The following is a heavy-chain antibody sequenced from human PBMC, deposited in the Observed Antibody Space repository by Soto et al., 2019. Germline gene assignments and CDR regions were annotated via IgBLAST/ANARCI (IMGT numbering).Heavy chain of an antibody. CDR1: GFTFTSYA. J-gene: IGHJ6*02. V-gene: IGHV3-23*01. CDR3: ARGQTTMTTDYSAIGV. D-gene: IGHD3-22*01. Sequence: HPGGSLRLSCAASGFTFTSYAFTWVRQAPGKGLEWVSAISGTGGSTFYSDSVMGRFTISRDNSKNTLYLQMNSLRAEDTAVYYCARGQTTMTTDYSAIGVCGQGT. CDR2: ISGTGGST.